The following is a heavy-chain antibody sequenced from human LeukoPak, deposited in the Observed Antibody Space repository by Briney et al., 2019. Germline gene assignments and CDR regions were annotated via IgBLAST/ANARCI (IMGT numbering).Heavy chain of an antibody. J-gene: IGHJ6*03. CDR2: IYHSGST. Sequence: SETLSLTCTVSGYSISSGYYWGWIRQPPGKGLEWIGSIYHSGSTNYNPSLKSRVTMSVDTSKNQFSLKLSSVTAADTAVYYCARAYKGSISLNYYYYMDVWGKGTTVTVSS. CDR1: GYSISSGYY. CDR3: ARAYKGSISLNYYYYMDV. V-gene: IGHV4-38-2*02. D-gene: IGHD1-14*01.